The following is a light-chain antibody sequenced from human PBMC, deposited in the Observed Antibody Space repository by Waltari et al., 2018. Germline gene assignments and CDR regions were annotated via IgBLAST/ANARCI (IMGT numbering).Light chain of an antibody. Sequence: QSALTQPRSVSGSPGQSVTLSCTGTSSDIGGYKYVSWYQHHPGMAPKLVIYDFDKRPSGVPDRFSGSKAGNTASLTISGRQTDDDADYYCCSYAGRYTSVFGRGTRVTVL. J-gene: IGLJ2*01. V-gene: IGLV2-11*01. CDR3: CSYAGRYTSV. CDR2: DFD. CDR1: SSDIGGYKY.